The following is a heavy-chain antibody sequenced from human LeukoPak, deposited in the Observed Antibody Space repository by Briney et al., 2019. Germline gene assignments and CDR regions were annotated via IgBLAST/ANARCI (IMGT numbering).Heavy chain of an antibody. J-gene: IGHJ6*03. Sequence: ASVKVSCKASGYTFTGYYMHWVRQAPGQGLEWMGRINPNSGGTNYAQKFQGRVTMTRDTSISTAYMELSRLRSDDTAVYYCARDPSTVTTGTIYYYYYYMDVWGKGTTVTVSS. CDR1: GYTFTGYY. D-gene: IGHD4-17*01. CDR3: ARDPSTVTTGTIYYYYYYMDV. CDR2: INPNSGGT. V-gene: IGHV1-2*06.